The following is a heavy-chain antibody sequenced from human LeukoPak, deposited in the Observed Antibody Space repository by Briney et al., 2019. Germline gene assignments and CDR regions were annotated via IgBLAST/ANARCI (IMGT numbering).Heavy chain of an antibody. CDR1: GGSFSGYY. V-gene: IGHV4-59*01. CDR2: IYYSGST. Sequence: PSETLSLTCAVYGGSFSGYYWSWIRQPPGKGLEWIGYIYYSGSTNYNPSLKSRVTISVDTSKNQFSLKLSSVTAADTAVYYCARALSYVFWSGYYPAGGYYYYMDVWGKGTTVTVSS. D-gene: IGHD3-3*01. J-gene: IGHJ6*03. CDR3: ARALSYVFWSGYYPAGGYYYYMDV.